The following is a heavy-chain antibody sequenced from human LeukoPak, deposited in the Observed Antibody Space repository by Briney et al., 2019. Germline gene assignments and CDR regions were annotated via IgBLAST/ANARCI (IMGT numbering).Heavy chain of an antibody. CDR2: VDPSDSSS. V-gene: IGHV5-10-1*04. J-gene: IGHJ4*02. Sequence: GESLKISCKGSGYSFTNYWISWVRQMPGKGLEWMGRVDPSDSSSDYSPSFQGQGTISADKSISTAYLQWSSLKASDTAMYYCARQSGSSGWYRFDYWGQGTLVTVSS. CDR1: GYSFTNYW. CDR3: ARQSGSSGWYRFDY. D-gene: IGHD6-19*01.